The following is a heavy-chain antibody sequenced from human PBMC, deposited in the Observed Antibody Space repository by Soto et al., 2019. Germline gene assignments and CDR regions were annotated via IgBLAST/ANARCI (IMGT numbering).Heavy chain of an antibody. J-gene: IGHJ4*02. V-gene: IGHV4-59*01. D-gene: IGHD5-18*01. CDR1: GGSISSYY. CDR2: IYYSGST. Sequence: QVQLQESGPGLVKPSETLSLTCTVSGGSISSYYWSWIRQPPGKGLEWIGYIYYSGSTNYNPSLKSRVTISVDTSKNQFSLKLSSVTAADTAVYYCARRGYSYGYIDYWGQGTLDTVSS. CDR3: ARRGYSYGYIDY.